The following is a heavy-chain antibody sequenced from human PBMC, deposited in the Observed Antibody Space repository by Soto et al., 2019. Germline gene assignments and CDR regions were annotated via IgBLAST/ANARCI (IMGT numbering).Heavy chain of an antibody. J-gene: IGHJ3*02. CDR3: ARELLTNDAFDI. D-gene: IGHD2-21*01. CDR2: IKQDGSEK. V-gene: IGHV3-7*01. CDR1: GFTFSSYL. Sequence: GGSLRLSCAASGFTFSSYLMSWVRQAPGKGLEWVANIKQDGSEKYYVDSVKGRFTISRDNAKNSLYLQMNSLRAEDTAVYYCARELLTNDAFDIWGQGTMVTVSS.